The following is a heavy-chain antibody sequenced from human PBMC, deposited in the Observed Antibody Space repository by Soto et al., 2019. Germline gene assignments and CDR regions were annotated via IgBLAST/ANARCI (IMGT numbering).Heavy chain of an antibody. Sequence: SETLSLTCTVSGGSISSYYWSWIRQPPGKGLEWIGYIYYSGSTNYNPSLKSRVTISVDTSKNQFSLKLSSVTAADTAVYYCAGEGNSGYDSYVDYWGQGTLVTVSS. J-gene: IGHJ4*02. CDR2: IYYSGST. CDR3: AGEGNSGYDSYVDY. V-gene: IGHV4-59*12. CDR1: GGSISSYY. D-gene: IGHD5-12*01.